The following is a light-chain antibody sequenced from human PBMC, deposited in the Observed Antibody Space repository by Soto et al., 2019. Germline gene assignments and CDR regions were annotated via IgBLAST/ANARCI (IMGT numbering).Light chain of an antibody. Sequence: AIQMTQSPSSLSASVGDTVTITCRASQGIRNDLGWYQQKPGKAPKLLIYDASSLQSGVPSRFSGSGAGTDFTLTISSLQPEDFATYYCLQDYNYPLTFGGGTKVEIK. CDR2: DAS. V-gene: IGKV1-6*01. CDR3: LQDYNYPLT. CDR1: QGIRND. J-gene: IGKJ4*01.